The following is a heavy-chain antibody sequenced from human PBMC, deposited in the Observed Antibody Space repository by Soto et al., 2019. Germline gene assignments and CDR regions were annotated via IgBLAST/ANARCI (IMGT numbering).Heavy chain of an antibody. J-gene: IGHJ4*02. CDR2: IRSKSFGGTT. CDR1: GFTFGEYA. CDR3: TRRQYLDY. Sequence: GGSLRLSCAASGFTFGEYAMSWFRQAPGKGLEWVGYIRSKSFGGTTEYAASVKGRFTISRDDSKSIAYLQMDSLETEDTAVYYCTRRQYLDYWGQGILVTVSS. V-gene: IGHV3-49*03.